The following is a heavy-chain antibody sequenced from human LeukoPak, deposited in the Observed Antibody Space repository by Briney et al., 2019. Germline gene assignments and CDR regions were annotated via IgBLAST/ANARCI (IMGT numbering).Heavy chain of an antibody. Sequence: ASVKVSCKASGYTFTSYDINWVRQATGQGLEWMGWMNPNSGNTGYAQKFQGRVTMTRNTSISTAYMELSSLRSEDTAVYYCARVFRRFGEPLGYWGQGTLVTVSS. D-gene: IGHD3-10*01. J-gene: IGHJ4*02. CDR1: GYTFTSYD. CDR2: MNPNSGNT. V-gene: IGHV1-8*01. CDR3: ARVFRRFGEPLGY.